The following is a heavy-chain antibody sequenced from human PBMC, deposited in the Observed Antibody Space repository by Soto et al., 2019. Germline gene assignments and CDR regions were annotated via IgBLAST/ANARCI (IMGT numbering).Heavy chain of an antibody. J-gene: IGHJ5*02. D-gene: IGHD4-17*01. Sequence: SVKVSCKASGFTFTSSSVQWVRQARGQRLEWIGWIVVGSGDTNYAQKFQERVTITRDMSTSTAYMELRSLRSEDTAVYYCAARLESYGDPFDPWGQGTLVTVSS. V-gene: IGHV1-58*01. CDR2: IVVGSGDT. CDR3: AARLESYGDPFDP. CDR1: GFTFTSSS.